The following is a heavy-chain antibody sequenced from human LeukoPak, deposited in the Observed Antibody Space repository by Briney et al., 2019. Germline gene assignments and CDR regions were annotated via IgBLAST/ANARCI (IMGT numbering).Heavy chain of an antibody. CDR2: ISSSRSYI. CDR1: GLTYRSYS. V-gene: IGHV3-21*01. CDR3: ARRASPYGMDV. J-gene: IGHJ6*02. Sequence: GGPLTLLCAVSGLTYRSYSMIWLRQAPGKGLEWVSSISSSRSYIYYAHSVKGRFTISRDNAKNSLFLQMNSLRAEDSAVYYCARRASPYGMDVWGQGTTVTVSS. D-gene: IGHD1-26*01.